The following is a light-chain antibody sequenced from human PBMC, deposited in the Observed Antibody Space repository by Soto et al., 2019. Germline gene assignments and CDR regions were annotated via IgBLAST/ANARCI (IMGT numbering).Light chain of an antibody. CDR2: DAS. J-gene: IGKJ4*02. V-gene: IGKV1-33*01. CDR3: QQYDNLK. Sequence: DIQMTQSPSSLSASVGDRVTITCQASQDISNYLNWYQQKPGKAPKLLIYDASNLETGVPSRFSGSGSGTDFTFTIISLQPEDIATYYCQQYDNLKFGGGTK. CDR1: QDISNY.